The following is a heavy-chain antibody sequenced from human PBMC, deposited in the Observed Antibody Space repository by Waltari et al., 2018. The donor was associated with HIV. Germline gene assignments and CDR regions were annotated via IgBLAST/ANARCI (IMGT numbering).Heavy chain of an antibody. J-gene: IGHJ4*02. D-gene: IGHD2-2*02. CDR1: GFIFSSHA. Sequence: EVQLLESGGGLVQPGGSLRLSCAASGFIFSSHAMSWVRQAPGKGLEWVSAITGSGGGTYYADSVKGRFTFSRDNSQNTLYLQMNSLRAEDTAVYYCAKYLDCSGTSCYTPYFDYWGQGTLVTVSP. CDR3: AKYLDCSGTSCYTPYFDY. V-gene: IGHV3-23*01. CDR2: ITGSGGGT.